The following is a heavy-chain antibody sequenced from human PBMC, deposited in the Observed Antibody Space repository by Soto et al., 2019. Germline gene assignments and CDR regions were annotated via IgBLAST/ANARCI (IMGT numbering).Heavy chain of an antibody. CDR2: IYYSGST. CDR3: ARDRGTNNYYYYYMEV. J-gene: IGHJ6*03. Sequence: SETLSLTCTVSGGSISSGGYYWSWIRQHPGKGLEWIGYIYYSGSTYYNPSLKSRVTISVDTSKNQFSLKLSSVTAADTAVYYCARDRGTNNYYYYYMEVWGKGTTVTVSS. V-gene: IGHV4-31*03. CDR1: GGSISSGGYY.